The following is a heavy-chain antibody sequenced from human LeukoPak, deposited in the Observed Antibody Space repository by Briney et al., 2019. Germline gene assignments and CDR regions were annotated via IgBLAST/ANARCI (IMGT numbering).Heavy chain of an antibody. CDR3: ARGRQIYYFDY. CDR1: GDSISSGGYY. J-gene: IGHJ4*02. V-gene: IGHV4-31*03. Sequence: PSETLSLTCTVSGDSISSGGYYWSWIRQHPGKGLEWIGYIYYSGSTYYNPSLKSRVTISVDTSKNQFSLKLSSVTAADTAVYYCARGRQIYYFDYWGQGTLVTVSS. CDR2: IYYSGST.